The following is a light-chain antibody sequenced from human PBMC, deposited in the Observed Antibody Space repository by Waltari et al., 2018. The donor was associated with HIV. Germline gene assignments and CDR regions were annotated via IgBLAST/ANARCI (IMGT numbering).Light chain of an antibody. V-gene: IGLV3-25*03. CDR1: ALTNQY. Sequence: SFELTQPPSLSVFPGQTPTITCSGDALTNQYVYWYQQKSGLAPVLIIYKDSWRPSGIPERFSASSSGTTATLTISGVQAEDEADYYCQSADTSTSYDVFGTGTKVTVL. CDR3: QSADTSTSYDV. J-gene: IGLJ1*01. CDR2: KDS.